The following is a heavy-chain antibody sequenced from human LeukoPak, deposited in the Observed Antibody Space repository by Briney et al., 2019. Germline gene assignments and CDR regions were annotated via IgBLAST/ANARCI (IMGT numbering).Heavy chain of an antibody. CDR1: GGSFSGYY. CDR3: ARGYSDDFWSGYPTATWWFDP. CDR2: INHSGST. D-gene: IGHD3-3*01. J-gene: IGHJ5*02. V-gene: IGHV4-34*01. Sequence: SETLSLTCAVYGGSFSGYYWSWIRQPPGKGLEWIGEINHSGSTSYNPSLKSRVTISVDTSRNQFSLKLNSVTAADTAVYYCARGYSDDFWSGYPTATWWFDPWGLGTLVIVSS.